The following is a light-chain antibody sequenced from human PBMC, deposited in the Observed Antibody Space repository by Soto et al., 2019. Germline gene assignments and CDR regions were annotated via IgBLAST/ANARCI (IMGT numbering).Light chain of an antibody. CDR1: QSVSSN. J-gene: IGKJ2*01. CDR3: QQSNKWPYN. CDR2: GAS. Sequence: IVMTQSPATLSVSPGERATLSCRASQSVSSNLAWYQHKPGQAPRLLFYGASTRAAGIPARFSGGGSGTDFTLTISGLQSEDFAVYYCQQSNKWPYNFGQGTKLEIK. V-gene: IGKV3-15*01.